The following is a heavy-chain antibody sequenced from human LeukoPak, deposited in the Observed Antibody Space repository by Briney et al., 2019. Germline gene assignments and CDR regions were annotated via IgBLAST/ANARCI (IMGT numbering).Heavy chain of an antibody. CDR2: INPIGGTT. CDR1: GYTFTSYY. CDR3: ARAPPRRCGELSYYMDV. D-gene: IGHD3-10*01. V-gene: IGHV1-46*01. Sequence: ASVKVSCKASGYTFTSYYMNWVRQAPGQGLEWMGIINPIGGTTSYAQKFQGRVTMTTDTSTSTAYMELSSLRSEDTAVYYCARAPPRRCGELSYYMDVWGKGTTVTISS. J-gene: IGHJ6*03.